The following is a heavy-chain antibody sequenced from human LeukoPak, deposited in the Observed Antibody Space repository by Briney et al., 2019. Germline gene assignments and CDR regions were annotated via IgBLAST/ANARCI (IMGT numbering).Heavy chain of an antibody. J-gene: IGHJ4*02. CDR3: AREIPEGFYGSGSDF. Sequence: GGSLRLSCAASGFTFSSYWMTWVRQARGKGLEWVANINQDGGEKSYVDSVKGRFTISRDNAKSSLFLQLNSLRVDDTAVYYCAREIPEGFYGSGSDFWGQGTLVTVAS. CDR1: GFTFSSYW. D-gene: IGHD3-10*01. V-gene: IGHV3-7*01. CDR2: INQDGGEK.